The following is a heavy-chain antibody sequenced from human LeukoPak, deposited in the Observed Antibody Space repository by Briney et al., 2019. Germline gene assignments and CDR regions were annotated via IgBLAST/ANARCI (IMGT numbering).Heavy chain of an antibody. D-gene: IGHD3-22*01. J-gene: IGHJ4*02. CDR3: AKRDSSGYYYFDY. CDR1: GFAFSSQD. V-gene: IGHV3-23*01. CDR2: IGGSGGTT. Sequence: GGSLRLSCAASGFAFSSQDMGWVRQAPGEGLEWVSAIGGSGGTTYYADSVKGRFTISRDNSKNTLYLQMNSLRAEDTAVYYCAKRDSSGYYYFDYWGQGTLVTVSS.